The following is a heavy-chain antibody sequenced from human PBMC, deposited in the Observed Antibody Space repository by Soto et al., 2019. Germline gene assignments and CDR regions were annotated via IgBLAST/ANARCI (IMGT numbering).Heavy chain of an antibody. CDR3: VRGGFLSHDHVIIAPATLGFDP. D-gene: IGHD6-25*01. CDR1: GYTFTSYG. Sequence: ASVKVSCKASGYTFTSYGISWVRQAPGQGLEWMGWISAYNGNTNYAQKLQGRVTMTRDTSISTAYMELSSLRYDDTAVYYCVRGGFLSHDHVIIAPATLGFDPWGQGTLVTVSS. CDR2: ISAYNGNT. V-gene: IGHV1-18*01. J-gene: IGHJ5*02.